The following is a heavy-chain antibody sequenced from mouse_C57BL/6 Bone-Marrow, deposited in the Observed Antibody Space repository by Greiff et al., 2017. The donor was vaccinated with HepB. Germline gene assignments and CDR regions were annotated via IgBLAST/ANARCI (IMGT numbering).Heavy chain of an antibody. Sequence: QVQLQQSGAELARPGASVKLSCKASGYTFTSYGISWAKQRTGQGLEWIGEIYPRSGNTYYNEKFKGKATLTADKSSSTAYMELRSLTSEDSAVYFCAKRLYYYGSSPYWYFDVWGTGTTVTVSS. V-gene: IGHV1-81*01. J-gene: IGHJ1*03. CDR2: IYPRSGNT. CDR3: AKRLYYYGSSPYWYFDV. CDR1: GYTFTSYG. D-gene: IGHD1-1*01.